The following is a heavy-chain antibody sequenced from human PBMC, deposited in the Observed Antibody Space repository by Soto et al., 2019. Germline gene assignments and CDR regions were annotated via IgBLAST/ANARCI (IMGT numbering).Heavy chain of an antibody. J-gene: IGHJ6*03. Sequence: EVQLVESGGGLVQPGRSLRLSCTASGFTFDDYAMHWVRLVLGKGLEWVSFISWNSAYIAYADSVKGRFTISRDNAKNSLYLQMNSLRPEDTALYYCAKDYGANYYSYMDVWGKGTTVTVSS. CDR1: GFTFDDYA. CDR3: AKDYGANYYSYMDV. D-gene: IGHD3-10*01. CDR2: ISWNSAYI. V-gene: IGHV3-9*01.